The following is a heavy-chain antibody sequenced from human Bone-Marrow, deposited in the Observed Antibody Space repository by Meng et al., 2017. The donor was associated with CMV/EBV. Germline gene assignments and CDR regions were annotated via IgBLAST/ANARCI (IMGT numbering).Heavy chain of an antibody. D-gene: IGHD6-19*01. J-gene: IGHJ4*02. V-gene: IGHV3-13*03. CDR2: IGSVGDT. CDR1: GFTFSGRG. Sequence: GGSLRLSCAACGFTFSGRGMYGVRQVSGKGLEWVALIGSVGDTQSPGSVKGQFATSRDNSRNTLYLQMNSLRAEDTAMYYCAKDWTGSGWYNYWGQGTLVTVSS. CDR3: AKDWTGSGWYNY.